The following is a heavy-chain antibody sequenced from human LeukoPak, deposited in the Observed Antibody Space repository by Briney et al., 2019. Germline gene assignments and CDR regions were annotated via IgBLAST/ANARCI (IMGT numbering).Heavy chain of an antibody. D-gene: IGHD3-22*01. CDR3: ARRTYFYDSSGYYFDY. CDR2: IYYSGST. J-gene: IGHJ4*02. CDR1: GGSISSYY. V-gene: IGHV4-59*01. Sequence: SETLSLTCTVSGGSISSYYWSWIRQPPGKGLECIGYIYYSGSTNYNPSLKSRVTISVDTSKNQFSLKLSSVTAADTAVYYCARRTYFYDSSGYYFDYWGQGTLVTVSS.